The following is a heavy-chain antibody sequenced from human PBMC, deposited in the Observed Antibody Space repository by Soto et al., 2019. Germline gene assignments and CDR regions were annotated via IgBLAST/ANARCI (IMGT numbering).Heavy chain of an antibody. V-gene: IGHV1-18*01. CDR2: ISAYNGNT. D-gene: IGHD5-12*01. CDR1: GYTFTSYG. CDR3: ARGKGGYSGYADGGYYYCCGMDV. J-gene: IGHJ6*02. Sequence: QVQLVQSGAEVKKPGASVKVSCKASGYTFTSYGISWVRQAPGQGLEWMGWISAYNGNTNYAQKLQGRVTMTTDTSTSTAYMDLRSRRSDDKAVYYCARGKGGYSGYADGGYYYCCGMDVRGQGTTVTVS.